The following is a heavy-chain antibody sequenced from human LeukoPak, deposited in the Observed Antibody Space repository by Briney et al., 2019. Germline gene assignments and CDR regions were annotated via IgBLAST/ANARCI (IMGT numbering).Heavy chain of an antibody. D-gene: IGHD3-22*01. CDR1: GFTFSSYA. Sequence: GGSLRLSCAASGFTFSSYAMSWVRPAPGKGLEWVSAISGSGGSTYYADSVKGRFTISRDNSKNTLYLQMNSLRAEDTAVYYCAKEGRWGITMIVVVTPYWGQGTLVTVSS. CDR3: AKEGRWGITMIVVVTPY. CDR2: ISGSGGST. V-gene: IGHV3-23*01. J-gene: IGHJ4*02.